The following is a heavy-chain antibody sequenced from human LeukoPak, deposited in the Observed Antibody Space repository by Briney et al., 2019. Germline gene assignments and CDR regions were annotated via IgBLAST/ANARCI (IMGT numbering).Heavy chain of an antibody. CDR3: ARDLRYGDYSLDY. V-gene: IGHV3-11*01. CDR2: ISSSGSTI. CDR1: GFTFSDYY. D-gene: IGHD4-17*01. Sequence: GGSLRLSCAASGFTFSDYYMSWIRQAPGKGLERVSYISSSGSTIYYADSVKGRFTISRDNAKNSLFLQMNSLRAEDTAVYYCARDLRYGDYSLDYWGQGTLVAVSS. J-gene: IGHJ4*02.